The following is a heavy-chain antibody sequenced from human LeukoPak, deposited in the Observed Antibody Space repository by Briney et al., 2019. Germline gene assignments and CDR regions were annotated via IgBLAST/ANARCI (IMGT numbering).Heavy chain of an antibody. J-gene: IGHJ4*02. CDR3: AKPVAGDRYFDY. Sequence: GGSLRLSCVASGFTFSSYRMDWVRQAPGKGLEWVSSISSYSSYIYYADSVRGRFTISRDNAKNSLYLQMNSLRAADTAVYYCAKPVAGDRYFDYWGQGTLVTVSS. CDR2: ISSYSSYI. D-gene: IGHD3-16*01. CDR1: GFTFSSYR. V-gene: IGHV3-21*01.